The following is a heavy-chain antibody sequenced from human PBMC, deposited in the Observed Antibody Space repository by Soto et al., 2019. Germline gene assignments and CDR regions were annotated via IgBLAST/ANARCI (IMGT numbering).Heavy chain of an antibody. CDR1: GFMFRNHD. CDR2: IWSDGNNR. CDR3: VRGDNWNDEASDY. Sequence: QVQLVESGGGVVQPGRSLSLSCAASGFMFRNHDIHWVRQAPGKGLEWVAVIWSDGNNRYYADSVKGRLTISRDNSKNTLYLQMNSLRAEDTAVYYCVRGDNWNDEASDYWGQGTLVTVSS. D-gene: IGHD1-1*01. J-gene: IGHJ4*02. V-gene: IGHV3-33*01.